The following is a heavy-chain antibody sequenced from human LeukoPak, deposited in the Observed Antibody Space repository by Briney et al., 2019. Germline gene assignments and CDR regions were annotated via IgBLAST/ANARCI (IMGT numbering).Heavy chain of an antibody. CDR1: GGSINSYY. V-gene: IGHV4-59*05. J-gene: IGHJ5*02. CDR3: ARHYGP. CDR2: IYDSGST. D-gene: IGHD3-16*01. Sequence: SETLSLTCSVSGGSINSYYWSWIRQPPGKGLEWIGSIYDSGSTYYNPSLKSRVTISVDTSKNQFSLKLNSVTAADTAVYYCARHYGPWGQGTLVTVSS.